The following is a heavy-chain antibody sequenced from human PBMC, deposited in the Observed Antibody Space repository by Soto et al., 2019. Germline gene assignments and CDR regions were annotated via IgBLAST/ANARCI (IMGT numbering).Heavy chain of an antibody. J-gene: IGHJ4*02. V-gene: IGHV4-59*01. CDR2: IYNGEST. D-gene: IGHD6-19*01. CDR3: AQTTGWPGFDY. Sequence: QMQLQESGPGLVKPSETMSLTCTASGASIRNYYWNWIRQPPGKGLEWIGRIYNGESTNYNPSLKSRVTISVDTSKNQLSLKLRSVTAADTAVYYCAQTTGWPGFDYWGQGALVTVSS. CDR1: GASIRNYY.